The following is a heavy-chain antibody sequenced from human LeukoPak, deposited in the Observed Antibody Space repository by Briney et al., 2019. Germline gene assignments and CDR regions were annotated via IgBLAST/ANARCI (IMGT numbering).Heavy chain of an antibody. CDR3: ARHNQSPVVRGVYNWFDP. CDR1: GGSISSYY. J-gene: IGHJ5*02. V-gene: IGHV4-59*08. CDR2: IYYSGST. D-gene: IGHD3-10*01. Sequence: PSETLSLTCTVSGGSISSYYWSWIRQPPGKGLEWIGYIYYSGSTNYNPSLKSRVTISVDTSKNQFSLKLSSVTAADTAVYYCARHNQSPVVRGVYNWFDPWGQGTLVTVSS.